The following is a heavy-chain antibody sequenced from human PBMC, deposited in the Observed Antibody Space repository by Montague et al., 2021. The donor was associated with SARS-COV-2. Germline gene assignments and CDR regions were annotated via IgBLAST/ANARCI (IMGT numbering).Heavy chain of an antibody. CDR2: IYDTGST. J-gene: IGHJ4*02. Sequence: SETLSLTCTVSGGSIRSTTFYWGWIRQTPGKGLEWIGDIYDTGSTYYNPSLKSRVAISLDTPNNQFSLKITSLIVADTAMYYCVTPGKTAVDGQFDYWGRGILVTVSS. CDR3: VTPGKTAVDGQFDY. V-gene: IGHV4-39*07. CDR1: GGSIRSTTFY. D-gene: IGHD6-19*01.